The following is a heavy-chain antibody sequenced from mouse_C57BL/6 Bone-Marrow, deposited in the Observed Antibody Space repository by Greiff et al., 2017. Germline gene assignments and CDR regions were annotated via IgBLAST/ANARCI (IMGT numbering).Heavy chain of an antibody. Sequence: VQLQQSGAELVRPGASVKLSCTASGFNIKDYYMHWVKQRPEQGLEWIGRIDPEDGDTEYAPKFQGKATLTTDTSSNTAYLQLSSLTSEDTAVYYCTTRGICRGFAYWGQGTLVTVSA. CDR2: IDPEDGDT. V-gene: IGHV14-1*01. CDR3: TTRGICRGFAY. J-gene: IGHJ3*01. D-gene: IGHD3-3*01. CDR1: GFNIKDYY.